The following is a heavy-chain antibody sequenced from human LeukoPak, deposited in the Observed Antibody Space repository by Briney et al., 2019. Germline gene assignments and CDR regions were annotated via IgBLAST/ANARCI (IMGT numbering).Heavy chain of an antibody. V-gene: IGHV1-69*13. J-gene: IGHJ4*02. D-gene: IGHD1-26*01. CDR3: ASGSYSEAYFDY. CDR1: GGTFSSYA. CDR2: IIPIFGTA. Sequence: ASVKVSCKASGGTFSSYAISWVRQAPGQGLEWMGGIIPIFGTANYAQKFQGRVTITADESTSTAYMELSSLRSVDAAVYYCASGSYSEAYFDYWGQGTLVTVSS.